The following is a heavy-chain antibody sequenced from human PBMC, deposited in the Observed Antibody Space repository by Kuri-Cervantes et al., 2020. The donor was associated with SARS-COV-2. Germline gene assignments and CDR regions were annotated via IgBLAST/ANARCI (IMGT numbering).Heavy chain of an antibody. CDR2: IIPFFDKA. D-gene: IGHD1-26*01. Sequence: SVKVSCKASGGTFSNYAFSWVRQAPGQGLEWVGGIIPFFDKAIYPQKFQDRVSITADTSTSTTYMELSDLGGEDTAIYYCARGRLLGGTTPRPPLDYWGQGTLVTVSS. V-gene: IGHV1-69*06. CDR3: ARGRLLGGTTPRPPLDY. CDR1: GGTFSNYA. J-gene: IGHJ4*02.